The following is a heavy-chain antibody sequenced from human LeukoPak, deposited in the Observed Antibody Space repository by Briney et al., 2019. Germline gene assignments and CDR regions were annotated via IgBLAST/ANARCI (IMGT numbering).Heavy chain of an antibody. CDR1: GGSFSTYY. J-gene: IGHJ2*01. CDR2: IYYSGST. V-gene: IGHV4-59*12. Sequence: PSETLSLTCAVSGGSFSTYYWSWIRQPPGKGLEWIGYIYYSGSTNYNPSLKSRVTISVDTSKNQFSLKLSSVTAADTAVYYCARRSGSTYWYFDLWGRGTLVTVSS. CDR3: ARRSGSTYWYFDL. D-gene: IGHD2-15*01.